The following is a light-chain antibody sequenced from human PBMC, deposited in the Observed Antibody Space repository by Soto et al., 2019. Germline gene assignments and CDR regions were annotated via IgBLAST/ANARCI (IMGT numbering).Light chain of an antibody. CDR3: QQYNSWLT. Sequence: EIVLTQSPGTLSLSPGERATLXXRASQSVSSSYLAWYQQKPGQAPXLLIYDASNRATGIPARFSGSGSGTDFTLTISSLQPDDFATYYCQQYNSWLTFGGGTKVDIK. CDR2: DAS. V-gene: IGKV3-20*01. CDR1: QSVSSSY. J-gene: IGKJ4*01.